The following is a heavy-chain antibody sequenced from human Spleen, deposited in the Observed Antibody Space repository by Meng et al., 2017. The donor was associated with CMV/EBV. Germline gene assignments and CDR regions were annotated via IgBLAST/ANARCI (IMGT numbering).Heavy chain of an antibody. CDR1: GFTFSSYW. V-gene: IGHV3-7*01. D-gene: IGHD5-12*01. Sequence: LSLTCAASGFTFSSYWMSWVRQAPGKGLEWVANIKQDGSEKYYVDSVKGRFTISRDNAKNSLYLQMNSLRAEDTAVYYCAGGGKWLRNVGVYWGQGTLVTVSS. J-gene: IGHJ4*02. CDR3: AGGGKWLRNVGVY. CDR2: IKQDGSEK.